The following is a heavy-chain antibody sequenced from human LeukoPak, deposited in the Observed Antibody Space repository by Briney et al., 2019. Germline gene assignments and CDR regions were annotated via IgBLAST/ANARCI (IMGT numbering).Heavy chain of an antibody. Sequence: ASVKVSCKVSGYTLTELSMHWVRQAPGKGLEWMGGFDPEDGETICAQKFQGRVTMTEDTSTDTAYMELSSLRSEDTAVYYCATASMVRGVPGKGMDVWGQGTTVTVSS. CDR1: GYTLTELS. CDR2: FDPEDGET. J-gene: IGHJ6*02. V-gene: IGHV1-24*01. CDR3: ATASMVRGVPGKGMDV. D-gene: IGHD3-10*01.